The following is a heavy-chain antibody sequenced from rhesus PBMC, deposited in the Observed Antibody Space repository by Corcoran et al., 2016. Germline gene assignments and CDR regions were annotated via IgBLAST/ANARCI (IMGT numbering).Heavy chain of an antibody. CDR3: ARGSGSWEPDFDY. D-gene: IGHD6-25*01. Sequence: QVKLQQWGEGLVKPSETMSLTCAVYGGSISDYYYWSWIRQAPGKGLEWIGNGKGKVGSNKFKSSPKHRVTISKETANHQLALEMRSWTAADTAVYYCARGSGSWEPDFDYWGQGVLVTVAS. V-gene: IGHV4-73*01. J-gene: IGHJ4*01. CDR2: GKGKVGSN. CDR1: GGSISDYYY.